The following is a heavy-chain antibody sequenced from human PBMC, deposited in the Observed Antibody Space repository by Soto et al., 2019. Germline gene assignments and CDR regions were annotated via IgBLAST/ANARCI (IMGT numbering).Heavy chain of an antibody. CDR1: GGSISSYY. V-gene: IGHV4-59*08. Sequence: PSETLSLTCTVSGGSISSYYWSWLRQPPGKGLEWIGYIYYSGSTNYNPSLKSRVTISVDTSKNQFSLKLSSVTAADTAVYYCATSPSDILTGYSPFDYWGQGTLVTVSS. J-gene: IGHJ4*02. CDR2: IYYSGST. CDR3: ATSPSDILTGYSPFDY. D-gene: IGHD3-9*01.